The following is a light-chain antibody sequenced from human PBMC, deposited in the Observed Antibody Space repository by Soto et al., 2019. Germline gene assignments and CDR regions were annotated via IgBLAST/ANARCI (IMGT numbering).Light chain of an antibody. CDR2: SSS. CDR3: QQYHNRPST. Sequence: EIRVTQSPATLSVSPGDRATLSCRAGQNIHTTLAWYQQKPGQAPSLVFYSSSTVATGLPSRFSGSGSGTEFTLTIMNLQAEDCAVYYCQQYHNRPSTFGQGTRLEI. V-gene: IGKV3-15*01. CDR1: QNIHTT. J-gene: IGKJ5*01.